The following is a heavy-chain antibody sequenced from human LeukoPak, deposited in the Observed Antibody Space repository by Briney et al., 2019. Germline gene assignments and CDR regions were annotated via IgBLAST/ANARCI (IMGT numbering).Heavy chain of an antibody. V-gene: IGHV3-48*04. CDR2: ISSSSSTI. J-gene: IGHJ4*02. Sequence: GGSLRLSCAASGFTFSSYSMNWVRQAPGKGLEWVSYISSSSSTIYYADSVKGRFTISRDNAKNSLYLQMNSLRAEDTAVYYCARDWLGSGGDTLPPYWGQGTLVTVSS. D-gene: IGHD2-21*01. CDR3: ARDWLGSGGDTLPPY. CDR1: GFTFSSYS.